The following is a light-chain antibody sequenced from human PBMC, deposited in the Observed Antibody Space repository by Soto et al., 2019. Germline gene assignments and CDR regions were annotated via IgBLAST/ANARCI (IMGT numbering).Light chain of an antibody. Sequence: DIVMTQSPDSLAVSLGERATINCKSSQSVFYSSNNKNYLAWYQQKPGQPPKLLIYWASTRESGVPDRFSGSGSGADFTLTISSLQAEDVAVYYCQQHYTTSWTFGPGTKVEI. CDR3: QQHYTTSWT. CDR2: WAS. J-gene: IGKJ1*01. CDR1: QSVFYSSNNKNY. V-gene: IGKV4-1*01.